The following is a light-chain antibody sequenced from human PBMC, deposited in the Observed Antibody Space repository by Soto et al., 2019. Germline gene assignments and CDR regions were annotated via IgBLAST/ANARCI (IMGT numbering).Light chain of an antibody. V-gene: IGKV4-1*01. J-gene: IGKJ5*01. CDR2: WAS. CDR1: QSVLYSSNNKNY. Sequence: DIVMTQSPDSLAVSLGERATINCKSSQSVLYSSNNKNYLAWYQQKPGQPPKLLIYWASTRESGVPDRFSGSGSGTDFTLTISSLQAEDVAVCYCQQYHSTLSITFGQGTRLEIK. CDR3: QQYHSTLSIT.